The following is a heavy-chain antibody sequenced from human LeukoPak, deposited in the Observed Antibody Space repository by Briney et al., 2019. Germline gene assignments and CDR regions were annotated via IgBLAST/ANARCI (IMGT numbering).Heavy chain of an antibody. CDR1: GYTFTGYY. Sequence: ASVKVSCKASGYTFTGYYIYWVRQAPGQGLEWMGWINPKSGGTNYAQKFQGRVTMTRGTSISTAYMELSRLRFDDTAVYYCARDRAEYYGSGSFFNLEYFYYYMDVWGKGTTVTVSS. D-gene: IGHD3-10*01. CDR3: ARDRAEYYGSGSFFNLEYFYYYMDV. J-gene: IGHJ6*03. CDR2: INPKSGGT. V-gene: IGHV1-2*02.